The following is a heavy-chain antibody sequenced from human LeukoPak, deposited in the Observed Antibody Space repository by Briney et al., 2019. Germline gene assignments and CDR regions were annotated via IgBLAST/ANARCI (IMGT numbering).Heavy chain of an antibody. CDR2: INGDTT. CDR3: ARLRYNDFWSGHWKYYYYMDV. J-gene: IGHJ6*03. V-gene: IGHV3-23*01. CDR1: GFTLNNDA. Sequence: GGSLRLSCAASGFTLNNDAMSWVRQAPGKGLEWVSAINGDTTHYAGSVKGRFTISRDNAKNSLYLQMNSLRAEDTALYYCARLRYNDFWSGHWKYYYYMDVWGKGTTVTVSS. D-gene: IGHD3-3*01.